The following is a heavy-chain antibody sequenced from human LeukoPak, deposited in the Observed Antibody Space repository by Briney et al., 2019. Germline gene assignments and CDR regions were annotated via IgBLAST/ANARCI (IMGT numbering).Heavy chain of an antibody. CDR3: ARDGDYCSGGSCYLQYFDY. V-gene: IGHV1-2*02. CDR1: GYTFTGYY. D-gene: IGHD2-15*01. CDR2: INPNSGDT. J-gene: IGHJ4*02. Sequence: ASMKVSCKASGYTFTGYYMHWVRQAPGQGLEWMGWINPNSGDTNYAQKFQGRVTMTRDTSISTAYMELSRLRSDDTAVYYCARDGDYCSGGSCYLQYFDYWGQGTLVTVSS.